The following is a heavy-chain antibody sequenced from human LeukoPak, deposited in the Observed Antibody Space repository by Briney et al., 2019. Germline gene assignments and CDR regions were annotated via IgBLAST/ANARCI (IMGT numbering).Heavy chain of an antibody. V-gene: IGHV3-48*03. CDR2: ITSSGITI. J-gene: IGHJ3*02. Sequence: GGSLRLSCAASGFTFSSYEMNWVRQAPGKGLEWVSYITSSGITIYYADSVKGRFTISRDNAKNSLYLQMNSLRAEDTAVYYCAKAFRGGQYDSSGHDALGIWGQGTMVTVSS. D-gene: IGHD3-22*01. CDR3: AKAFRGGQYDSSGHDALGI. CDR1: GFTFSSYE.